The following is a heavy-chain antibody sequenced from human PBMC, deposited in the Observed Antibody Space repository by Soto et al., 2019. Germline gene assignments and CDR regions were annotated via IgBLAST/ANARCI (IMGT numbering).Heavy chain of an antibody. CDR3: ARVPFGSSSPLDY. CDR1: GYTITGYN. CDR2: MNPNVGGS. J-gene: IGHJ4*01. V-gene: IGHV1-2*02. Sequence: QVQLVQSGAEVKKPGASVKVSCQASGYTITGYNMHWVRQAPGQGLEWMGWMNPNVGGSNLEQKFQGRVTMTWDPSISTAQMELSRLRSDDTAVYYCARVPFGSSSPLDYWGHGTLVTVSS. D-gene: IGHD6-6*01.